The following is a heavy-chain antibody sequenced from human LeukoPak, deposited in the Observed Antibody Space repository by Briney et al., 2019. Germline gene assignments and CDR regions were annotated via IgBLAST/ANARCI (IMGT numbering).Heavy chain of an antibody. J-gene: IGHJ4*02. V-gene: IGHV3-11*01. CDR2: ISSSGSTI. Sequence: GSLRLPCAASEFTFSDYYMSWIRQAPGKGLEWVSYISSSGSTIYYADSVKGRFTISRDNGKNSLYLQMNSLRADDTAVYYCARVGLGYTPSDYWGQGTLVTVSS. D-gene: IGHD3/OR15-3a*01. CDR1: EFTFSDYY. CDR3: ARVGLGYTPSDY.